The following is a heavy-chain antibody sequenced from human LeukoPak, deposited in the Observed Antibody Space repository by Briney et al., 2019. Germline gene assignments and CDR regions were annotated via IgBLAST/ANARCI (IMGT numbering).Heavy chain of an antibody. CDR2: IYYSGST. CDR3: AREGYYYDSSGYYYRWFDP. D-gene: IGHD3-22*01. J-gene: IGHJ5*02. CDR1: GGSISSYY. V-gene: IGHV4-59*08. Sequence: SETVSLTCTVSGGSISSYYWSWIRQPPRKGLEWIGYIYYSGSTNYNPSLKSRVTISVDTSKNQFSLKLSSVTAADTAVYYCAREGYYYDSSGYYYRWFDPWGQGTLVTVSS.